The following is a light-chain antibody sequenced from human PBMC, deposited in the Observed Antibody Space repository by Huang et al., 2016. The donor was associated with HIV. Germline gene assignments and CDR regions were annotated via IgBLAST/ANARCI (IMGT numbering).Light chain of an antibody. CDR2: GAS. V-gene: IGKV3-20*01. J-gene: IGKJ4*01. Sequence: EIVLTQSPGTLSLSPGERATLSCRASQSVSSSYLAWYQQKPGQAPRLLIYGASNRATGIPDRFSGSGSATDFTLTFSRLEPEDFAVYYCQQYGSSPLTFGGGTKVEIK. CDR3: QQYGSSPLT. CDR1: QSVSSSY.